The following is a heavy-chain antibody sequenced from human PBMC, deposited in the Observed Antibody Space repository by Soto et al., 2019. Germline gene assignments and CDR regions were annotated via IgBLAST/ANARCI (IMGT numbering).Heavy chain of an antibody. CDR3: AKDQSHAFDI. J-gene: IGHJ3*02. Sequence: QVQLVESGGGVVQPGRSLRLSCVASGFTFSTYGMYWVRQAPGKGLEGVAVLSYDGSDKYYADSVKGRFTISRDNSKNTLYLQMNSLRAEDTAVYYCAKDQSHAFDIWGQGTMVTVSS. CDR1: GFTFSTYG. V-gene: IGHV3-30*18. CDR2: LSYDGSDK.